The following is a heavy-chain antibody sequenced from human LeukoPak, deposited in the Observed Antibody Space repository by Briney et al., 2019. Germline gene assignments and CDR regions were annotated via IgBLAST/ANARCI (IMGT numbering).Heavy chain of an antibody. Sequence: GGSLRLSCAASGFTFSKYWMSWVRQAPGKGLEGVANIKQDGSEKYYVDSVKGRFTISRGNAKNSLYLQMNSLRAEDTAVYYCARDGLYYDTLTGVWRHYGMDGWGPGTTVTVSS. V-gene: IGHV3-7*01. CDR3: ARDGLYYDTLTGVWRHYGMDG. CDR1: GFTFSKYW. CDR2: IKQDGSEK. J-gene: IGHJ6*02. D-gene: IGHD3-9*01.